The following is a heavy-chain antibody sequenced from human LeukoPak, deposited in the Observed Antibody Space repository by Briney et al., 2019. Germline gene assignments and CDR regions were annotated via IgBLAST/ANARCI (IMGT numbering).Heavy chain of an antibody. J-gene: IGHJ4*02. D-gene: IGHD2-8*02. CDR3: ARDRSYYSDTGADY. CDR1: GGSISSYY. CDR2: IDTSGNT. V-gene: IGHV4-4*07. Sequence: SETLSLTCTVSGGSISSYYWSWIRQPAGKGLEWIGRIDTSGNTNYKPSLKSRVTMSVDTSKNQFSLKLSSVTAADTAIYYCARDRSYYSDTGADYWGQGKMVIVSS.